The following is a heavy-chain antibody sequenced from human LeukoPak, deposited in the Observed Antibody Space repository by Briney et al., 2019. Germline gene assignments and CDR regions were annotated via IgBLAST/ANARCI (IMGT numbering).Heavy chain of an antibody. J-gene: IGHJ4*02. CDR3: ARHVSWLQLSGAFDY. CDR1: GFTFNNFG. V-gene: IGHV3-30*19. CDR2: IGYDESKK. Sequence: GGSLRLSCEASGFTFNNFGMHWVRQAPGKGLEWVAFIGYDESKKYYAESVKGRFTISRDDSKNTLYLQMSALKTEDTAVYYCARHVSWLQLSGAFDYWGQGTLVTVSS. D-gene: IGHD5-24*01.